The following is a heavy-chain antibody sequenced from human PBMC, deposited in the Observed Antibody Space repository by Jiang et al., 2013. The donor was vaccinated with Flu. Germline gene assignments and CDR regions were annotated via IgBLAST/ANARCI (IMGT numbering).Heavy chain of an antibody. Sequence: GLVKPSETLSLTCTVSGGSISSYYWNWIRQPPGKGLEWIGHIHYRGSTIYNPSLKSRVTILIDTSKNQFSLKLSSVTAADTAVYYCARVLGDSSGYYLDYWGQGTLVTVSS. D-gene: IGHD3-22*01. CDR3: ARVLGDSSGYYLDY. CDR1: GGSISSYY. J-gene: IGHJ4*02. CDR2: IHYRGST. V-gene: IGHV4-59*01.